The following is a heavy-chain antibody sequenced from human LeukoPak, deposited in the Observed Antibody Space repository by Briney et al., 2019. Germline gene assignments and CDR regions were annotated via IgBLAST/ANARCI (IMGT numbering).Heavy chain of an antibody. V-gene: IGHV3-23*01. CDR3: AKSTSFYLDS. CDR1: GFTFSNYA. J-gene: IGHJ4*02. Sequence: GGSLRLSCAASGFTFSNYAMTWVRQAPGKGLECVSVISGSGDATNYADSVKGRFTISRDNSKGTLYVQMNSLRAEDTAVYYCAKSTSFYLDSWGQGTLVTVSS. CDR2: ISGSGDAT.